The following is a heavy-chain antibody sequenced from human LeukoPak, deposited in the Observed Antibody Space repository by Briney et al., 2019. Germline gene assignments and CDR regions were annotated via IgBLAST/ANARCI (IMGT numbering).Heavy chain of an antibody. CDR2: IYYSGST. CDR3: ARVNVWGSYRYTIDY. CDR1: GGSISSSSYY. D-gene: IGHD3-16*02. J-gene: IGHJ4*02. V-gene: IGHV4-39*07. Sequence: SETLSLTCTVSGGSISSSSYYWGWIRQPPGTGLEWIVSIYYSGSTYYNPSLKSRVTISVDTSKNQFSLKLSSVTAADTAVYYCARVNVWGSYRYTIDYWGQGTLVTVSS.